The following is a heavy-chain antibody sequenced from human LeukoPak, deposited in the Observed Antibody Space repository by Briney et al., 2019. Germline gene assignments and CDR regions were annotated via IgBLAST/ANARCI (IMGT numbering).Heavy chain of an antibody. D-gene: IGHD1-1*01. CDR2: IWYDGSNK. J-gene: IGHJ6*02. CDR3: ARETGTPLYYYYGMDV. Sequence: GGSLRLSCAASGFTFSSYGMHWVRQAPGKGLEWVAVIWYDGSNKYYADSVKGRFTISRDNSKNTLYLQMNSLGAEDTAVYYCARETGTPLYYYYGMDVWGQGTTVTVSS. CDR1: GFTFSSYG. V-gene: IGHV3-33*01.